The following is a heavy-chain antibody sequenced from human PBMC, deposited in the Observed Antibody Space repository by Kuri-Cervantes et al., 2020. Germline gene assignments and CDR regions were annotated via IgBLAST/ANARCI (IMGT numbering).Heavy chain of an antibody. CDR2: FDPEDGET. V-gene: IGHV1-24*01. CDR1: GYTLSDLS. Sequence: ASVKVSCKVFGYTLSDLSMHWFRQAPGKGLEWMGGFDPEDGETLYAQTFQGTVTMTDDSSTDTSYMELSSLTYEDTAVYYCASGSSGWYMNWGQGTLVTVSS. CDR3: ASGSSGWYMN. J-gene: IGHJ4*02. D-gene: IGHD6-19*01.